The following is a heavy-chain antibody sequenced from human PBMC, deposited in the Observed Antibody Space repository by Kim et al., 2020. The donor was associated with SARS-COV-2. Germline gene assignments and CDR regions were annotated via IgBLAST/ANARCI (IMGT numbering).Heavy chain of an antibody. Sequence: SETLSLTCAVYGGSFSGYYWSWIRQPPGKGLEWIGEINHSGSTNYNPSLKSRVTISVDTSKNQFSLKLSSVTAADTAVYFCASGRVRMVFTYYYYYYGMDVWGQGTTVTVSS. D-gene: IGHD3-22*01. CDR3: ASGRVRMVFTYYYYYYGMDV. CDR2: INHSGST. V-gene: IGHV4-34*01. J-gene: IGHJ6*02. CDR1: GGSFSGYY.